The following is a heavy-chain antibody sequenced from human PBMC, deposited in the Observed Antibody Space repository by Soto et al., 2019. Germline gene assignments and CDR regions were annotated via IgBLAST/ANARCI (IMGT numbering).Heavy chain of an antibody. CDR1: GGTFSSYA. D-gene: IGHD5-18*01. CDR3: AREVRYSYGAYYFDY. CDR2: IIPIFGTA. J-gene: IGHJ4*02. V-gene: IGHV1-69*13. Sequence: GPSVKVSCKASGGTFSSYAISWVRQTPGQGLEWMGGIIPIFGTANYAQKFQGRVTITADESTSTAYMELSSLRSEDTAVYYCAREVRYSYGAYYFDYWGQGTLVTVSS.